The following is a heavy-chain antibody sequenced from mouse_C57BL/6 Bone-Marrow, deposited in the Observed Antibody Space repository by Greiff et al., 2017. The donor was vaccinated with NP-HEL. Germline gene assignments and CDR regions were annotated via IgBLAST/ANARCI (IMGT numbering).Heavy chain of an antibody. CDR2: ISNLAYSI. CDR3: ARLGQNYYAMDD. V-gene: IGHV5-15*01. D-gene: IGHD3-3*01. CDR1: GFTFSDYG. Sequence: EVQGVESGGGLVQPGGSLKLSCAASGFTFSDYGMAWVRQAPRKGPEWVAFISNLAYSIYYADTVTGRFTISREDAKNTLYLEMSSLRSEDTAMYYCARLGQNYYAMDDWGQGTSVTVSS. J-gene: IGHJ4*01.